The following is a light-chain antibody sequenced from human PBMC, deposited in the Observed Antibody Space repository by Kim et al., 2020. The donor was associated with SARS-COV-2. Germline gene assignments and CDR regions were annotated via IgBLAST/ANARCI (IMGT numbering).Light chain of an antibody. CDR3: NSYTSSGYV. CDR1: SSDVGGYNY. CDR2: DVS. J-gene: IGLJ1*01. V-gene: IGLV2-14*03. Sequence: PEQSITISCTRTSSDVGGYNYVAWYQQHPGKAPKLMIYDVSNRPAGVSNRFSGSKSGNTASLTITGLQAEDEADYYCNSYTSSGYVFGTGTKVTVL.